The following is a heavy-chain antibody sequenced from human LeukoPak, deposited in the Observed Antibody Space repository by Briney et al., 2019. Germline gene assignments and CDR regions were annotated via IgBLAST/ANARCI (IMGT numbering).Heavy chain of an antibody. CDR2: IKPDGSQT. D-gene: IGHD2-2*01. V-gene: IGHV3-74*01. J-gene: IGHJ4*02. Sequence: PGGSLRLSCAASGFTFSSDWIHWVRQAPGKGPVWVSRIKPDGSQTGYADSVRGRFTISRDNAKSTLFLQMISLRVEDTAIYYCARESAPAGLGDWGQGTLVTVS. CDR3: ARESAPAGLGD. CDR1: GFTFSSDW.